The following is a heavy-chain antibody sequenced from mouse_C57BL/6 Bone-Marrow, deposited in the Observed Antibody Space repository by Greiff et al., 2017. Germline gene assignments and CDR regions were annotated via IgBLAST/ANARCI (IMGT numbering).Heavy chain of an antibody. CDR3: SRMVPHAMDY. CDR2: IHPCNGYT. V-gene: IGHV1-7*01. CDR1: GYTFTSYW. Sequence: QVQLQQPGAELAKPGASVKVSCKASGYTFTSYWMHWVKQRPGQGLEWIGTIHPCNGYTKYNQKFKDKATLTADKSSSTAYMQLSSLTYEDSAVYYCSRMVPHAMDYWGQGTSVTVSS. D-gene: IGHD2-3*01. J-gene: IGHJ4*01.